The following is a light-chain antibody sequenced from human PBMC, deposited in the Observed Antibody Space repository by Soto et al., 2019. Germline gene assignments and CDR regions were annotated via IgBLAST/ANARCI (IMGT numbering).Light chain of an antibody. CDR1: QSFSNGY. CDR2: GAS. CDR3: QQYTNWPRAP. J-gene: IGKJ4*01. Sequence: TQSADAVSLSPGERATLSCRASQSFSNGYLAWYQQKPVQAPRLLIYGASTRATGIPARFSGSGSGTEFTLTISSLQSEDFGVYYCQQYTNWPRAPSGGGTKV. V-gene: IGKV3-15*01.